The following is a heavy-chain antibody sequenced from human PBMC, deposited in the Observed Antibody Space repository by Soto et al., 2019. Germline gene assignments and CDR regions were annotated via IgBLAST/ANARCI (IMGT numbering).Heavy chain of an antibody. CDR3: ARDGTTGTVFDY. V-gene: IGHV4-59*01. CDR1: GGSISSYY. J-gene: IGHJ4*02. Sequence: SETLSLTCTVSGGSISSYYWSWIRQPPGKGLEWIGYIYYSGSTNYNPSLKSRVTISVDTSKNQFSLKLSSVTAADTAVYYCARDGTTGTVFDYWGQGTLVTVSS. D-gene: IGHD1-1*01. CDR2: IYYSGST.